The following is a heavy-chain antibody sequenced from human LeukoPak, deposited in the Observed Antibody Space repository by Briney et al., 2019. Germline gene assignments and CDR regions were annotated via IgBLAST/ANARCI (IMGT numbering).Heavy chain of an antibody. V-gene: IGHV3-23*01. CDR1: GFTFSSYV. D-gene: IGHD5-12*01. J-gene: IGHJ4*02. CDR3: AKGGIVATSY. CDR2: ISGSGGST. Sequence: GGSLRLSCAASGFTFSSYVMNWVRQAPGKGLEWVSVISGSGGSTDYADSVKGRFTISRDNSKNTLYLQMSSLRAEDTAIYYCAKGGIVATSYWGQVTLVTVSS.